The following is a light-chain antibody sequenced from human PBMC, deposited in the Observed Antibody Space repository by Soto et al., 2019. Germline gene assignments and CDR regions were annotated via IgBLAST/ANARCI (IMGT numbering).Light chain of an antibody. V-gene: IGKV3-20*01. J-gene: IGKJ2*01. CDR1: QTINNNY. CDR3: QQYGLPPHS. CDR2: AAS. Sequence: EIVLTQSPGTLSLSPGERATLSCRASQTINNNYLAWYQQKPGQTPRLLVNAASNRATGIPDRLSGGGSGTDFTLTISSLEPEDFAVYYCQQYGLPPHSFGQGTRVEIK.